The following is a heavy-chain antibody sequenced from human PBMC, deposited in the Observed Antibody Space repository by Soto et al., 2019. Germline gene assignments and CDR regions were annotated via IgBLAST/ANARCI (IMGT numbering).Heavy chain of an antibody. V-gene: IGHV4-34*01. CDR1: GGSFSGYY. CDR3: ARVKGIYYDFWSGPTKQKYWFDP. CDR2: INHSGST. D-gene: IGHD3-3*01. J-gene: IGHJ5*02. Sequence: SETLSLTCAVYGGSFSGYYWSWIRQSPGKGLEWIGEINHSGSTNYNPSLKSRVTISVDTSKNQFSLKLSSVTAADTAVYYCARVKGIYYDFWSGPTKQKYWFDPWGQGTLVTVSS.